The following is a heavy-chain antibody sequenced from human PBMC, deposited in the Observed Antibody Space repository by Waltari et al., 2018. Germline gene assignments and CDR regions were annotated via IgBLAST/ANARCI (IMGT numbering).Heavy chain of an antibody. D-gene: IGHD3-3*01. CDR1: GYSISSGYY. CDR3: ARRAYNLGFFDY. CDR2: IYHSGGT. V-gene: IGHV4-38-2*01. Sequence: QVQLQESGPGLVKPSETLSLTCAVSGYSISSGYYWGWTRQPPGKGLEWIGRIYHSGGTYTTPSLKRRVTISVDTAKNQFSLKLGSVTAADTAVYYCARRAYNLGFFDYWGQGTLVTVSS. J-gene: IGHJ4*02.